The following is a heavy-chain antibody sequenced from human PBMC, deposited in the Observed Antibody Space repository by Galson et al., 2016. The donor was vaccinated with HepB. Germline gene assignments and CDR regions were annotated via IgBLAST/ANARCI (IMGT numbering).Heavy chain of an antibody. Sequence: SVKVSCKVSGYNLTDLSMHWVRQAPGKGLEWMGGFHPEDDETIYAQKFQGRVTMTEDPSTDTAFMELSSLRSEDTAVYYCATERVHLGIAAAGSYWGQGTLVTVSS. V-gene: IGHV1-24*01. J-gene: IGHJ4*02. CDR1: GYNLTDLS. D-gene: IGHD6-13*01. CDR3: ATERVHLGIAAAGSY. CDR2: FHPEDDET.